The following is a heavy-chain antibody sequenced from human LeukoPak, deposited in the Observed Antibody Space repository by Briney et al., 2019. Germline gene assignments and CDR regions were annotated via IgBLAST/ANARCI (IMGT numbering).Heavy chain of an antibody. CDR2: INPNSGGT. J-gene: IGHJ3*02. Sequence: ASVKVSCKASGYTFTGYFMHWVRQAPGQGLEWMGWINPNSGGTNYAQKFQGRVTLTRDTSISRAYMELSSLRSDDTAVYYCAKWLGATRGAFDIWGQETMVTVSS. CDR3: AKWLGATRGAFDI. D-gene: IGHD1-26*01. CDR1: GYTFTGYF. V-gene: IGHV1-2*02.